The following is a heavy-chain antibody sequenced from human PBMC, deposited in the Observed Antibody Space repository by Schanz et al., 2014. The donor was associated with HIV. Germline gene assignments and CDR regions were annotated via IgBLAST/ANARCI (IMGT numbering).Heavy chain of an antibody. V-gene: IGHV4-34*02. D-gene: IGHD3-3*01. J-gene: IGHJ4*02. Sequence: QAQLQQWGAGLLKPSETLTLTCVVYGGSFSGHYWSWIRQPPGRGLEWIGEIYQSGGTDYSPSFKSQIPISVDTSKNQVSLNLKSMTAADTAVYYCARGTDDFPPDSWGQGTQVIVSS. CDR3: ARGTDDFPPDS. CDR2: IYQSGGT. CDR1: GGSFSGHY.